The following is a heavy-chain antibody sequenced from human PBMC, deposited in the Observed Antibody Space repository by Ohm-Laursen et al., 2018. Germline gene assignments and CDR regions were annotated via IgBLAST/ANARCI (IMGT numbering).Heavy chain of an antibody. Sequence: ASVKVSCNASGYTFTGYYMHWVRQAPGQGLEWMGWINPNSGGTNYAQKFQGRVTMTRDTSISTAYMELSRLRSDDTAVYYCARVPRIRGGMDVWGQGTTVTVSS. CDR3: ARVPRIRGGMDV. CDR2: INPNSGGT. D-gene: IGHD2-21*01. J-gene: IGHJ6*02. CDR1: GYTFTGYY. V-gene: IGHV1-2*02.